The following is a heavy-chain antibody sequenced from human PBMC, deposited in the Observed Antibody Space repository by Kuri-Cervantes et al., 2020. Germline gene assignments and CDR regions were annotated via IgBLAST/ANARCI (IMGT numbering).Heavy chain of an antibody. J-gene: IGHJ4*02. Sequence: TLSPTCTVSGGSISSSSYYWGWIRQPPGKGLEWIGYIYYSGRTFYNPSLKSRVIISLDTSKNQFSLKLISVTAADTAVYYCARVQIAAAGFDYWGQGTLVTVSS. CDR1: GGSISSSSYY. D-gene: IGHD6-13*01. CDR2: IYYSGRT. V-gene: IGHV4-30-4*08. CDR3: ARVQIAAAGFDY.